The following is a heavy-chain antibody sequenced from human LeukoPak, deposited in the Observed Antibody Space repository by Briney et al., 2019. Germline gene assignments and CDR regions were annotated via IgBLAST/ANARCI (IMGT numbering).Heavy chain of an antibody. D-gene: IGHD1-26*01. V-gene: IGHV3-30*18. CDR1: GFTFSSYG. Sequence: PGGSLRLSCAASGFTFSSYGMHWVRQAPGKGLEWVAVISYDGSNKYYADSVKGRFTISRDNSKNTLYLQLNSLRAEDTAVYYCAKVKEEHQRAYYFDYWGQGTLVTVSS. CDR3: AKVKEEHQRAYYFDY. J-gene: IGHJ4*02. CDR2: ISYDGSNK.